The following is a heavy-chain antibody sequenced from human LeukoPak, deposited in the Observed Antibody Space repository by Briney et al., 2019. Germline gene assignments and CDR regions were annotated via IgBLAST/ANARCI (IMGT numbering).Heavy chain of an antibody. CDR3: ARALGGFGELLSPRYYGMDV. CDR1: GFTFSDYY. CDR2: ISSSGSTI. Sequence: KSGGSLRLSCAASGFTFSDYYMSWIRQAPGKGLEWVSYISSSGSTIYYADSVKGRFTISRDNAKNSLYLQMNSLRAEDTAVYYCARALGGFGELLSPRYYGMDVWGQGTTVTVSS. D-gene: IGHD3-10*01. J-gene: IGHJ6*02. V-gene: IGHV3-11*01.